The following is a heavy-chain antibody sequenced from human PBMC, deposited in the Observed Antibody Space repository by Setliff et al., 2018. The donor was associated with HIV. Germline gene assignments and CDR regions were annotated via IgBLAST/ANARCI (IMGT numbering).Heavy chain of an antibody. CDR1: GGTFNSYV. D-gene: IGHD2-15*01. CDR3: ARDSRDIVVVIAPEPEPYYYYGMDV. J-gene: IGHJ6*04. V-gene: IGHV1-69*13. Sequence: SVKVSCKASGGTFNSYVISWVRQAPGQGLEWMGRIIPFSDIADYAQKFQGRVTITADESTSTAYMELSSLRSEDTAVYFCARDSRDIVVVIAPEPEPYYYYGMDVWGEGTTVTVSS. CDR2: IIPFSDIA.